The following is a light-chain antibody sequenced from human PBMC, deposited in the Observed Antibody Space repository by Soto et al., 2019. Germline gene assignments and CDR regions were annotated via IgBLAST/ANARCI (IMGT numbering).Light chain of an antibody. CDR1: SSAVGGYNY. Sequence: QSALTQPASVSGSPGQSITISCTGTSSAVGGYNYVSWYQQHPGKAPKLMIYDVSNRPSGVSNRFSGSKSGNTASLTISGLQAEDEADYYCSSYTSSSTYVVFGGGTKVTVL. CDR2: DVS. V-gene: IGLV2-14*01. CDR3: SSYTSSSTYVV. J-gene: IGLJ2*01.